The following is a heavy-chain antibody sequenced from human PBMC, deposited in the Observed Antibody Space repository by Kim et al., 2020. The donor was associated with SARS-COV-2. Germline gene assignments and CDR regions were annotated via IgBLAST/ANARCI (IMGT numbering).Heavy chain of an antibody. Sequence: SETLSLTCAVYGGSFSGYYWSWIRQPPGKGLEWIGEINHSGSTNYNPSLKSRVTISVDTSKNQFSLKLSSVTAADTAVYYCARGSYYYDSSGPHYYYYYMDVWGKGTTVTVSS. CDR1: GGSFSGYY. J-gene: IGHJ6*03. D-gene: IGHD3-22*01. CDR2: INHSGST. CDR3: ARGSYYYDSSGPHYYYYYMDV. V-gene: IGHV4-34*01.